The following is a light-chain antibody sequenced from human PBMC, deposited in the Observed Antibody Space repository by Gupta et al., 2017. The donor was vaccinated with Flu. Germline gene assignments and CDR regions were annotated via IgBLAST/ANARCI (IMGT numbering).Light chain of an antibody. CDR1: SSDVGGYNY. Sequence: QSALTQPASVSGSPGQSITISCIGTSSDVGGYNYVSWYQQHPGKAPKLIIYEVSNRPSGVSNRFSGSKSGNTASLTISGLKAEDEADYYCSSYTSSSTLKGVFGGGTKLTVL. V-gene: IGLV2-14*01. CDR3: SSYTSSSTLKGV. CDR2: EVS. J-gene: IGLJ3*02.